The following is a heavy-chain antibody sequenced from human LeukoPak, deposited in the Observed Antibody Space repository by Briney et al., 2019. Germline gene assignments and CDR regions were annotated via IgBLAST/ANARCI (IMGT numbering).Heavy chain of an antibody. CDR2: IYVSGST. Sequence: KTSETLSRTCTVSGGAINSESYYWSWIRQPAGKGLEWIGRIYVSGSTNYNPSLKSRVTISVDTSKNQFSLKLSSVTAADTAVYYCASTYYYASSAYNYYHYMDVWGKGTTVTVSS. J-gene: IGHJ6*03. V-gene: IGHV4-61*02. D-gene: IGHD3-22*01. CDR3: ASTYYYASSAYNYYHYMDV. CDR1: GGAINSESYY.